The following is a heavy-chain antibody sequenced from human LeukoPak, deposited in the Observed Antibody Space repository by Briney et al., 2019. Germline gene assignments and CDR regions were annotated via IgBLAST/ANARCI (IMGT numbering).Heavy chain of an antibody. Sequence: ASVKVSCEASGYTFTDYYIHWVRQAPGQGLEWMGWINPSSGDTDSAQEFQGRVTMTSDTSITSAYMELTRLTSDDTAVYYCARSNTSGYYPPTLRYWGQGTLVTVSS. J-gene: IGHJ4*02. D-gene: IGHD3-22*01. V-gene: IGHV1-2*02. CDR1: GYTFTDYY. CDR2: INPSSGDT. CDR3: ARSNTSGYYPPTLRY.